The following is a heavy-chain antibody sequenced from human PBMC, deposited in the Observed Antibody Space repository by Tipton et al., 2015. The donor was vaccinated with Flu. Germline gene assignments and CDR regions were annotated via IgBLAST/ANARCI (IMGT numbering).Heavy chain of an antibody. CDR2: ISSSSSTI. D-gene: IGHD7-27*01. Sequence: SLRLSCAASGFTFSSYSMNWVRQAPGKGLEWVSYISSSSSTIYYADSVKGRFTISRDNTKKSLYLQLNSLRAEDTANYYCATLTGDDYWGQGIMVTVSS. J-gene: IGHJ4*02. CDR1: GFTFSSYS. V-gene: IGHV3-48*04. CDR3: ATLTGDDY.